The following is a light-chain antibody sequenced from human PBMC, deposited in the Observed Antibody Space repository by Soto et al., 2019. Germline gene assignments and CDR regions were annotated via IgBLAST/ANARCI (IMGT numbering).Light chain of an antibody. CDR2: GAS. J-gene: IGKJ1*01. Sequence: EIVLTQSPGTLSLSPGERATLSCRASQSVSSSYLAWYQQNPGQAPRRLIYGASSRATGIPDRFSGSGSGKDFTLTISRLEPEDFAVYYWQQYGSSPGTFGQGTKVEIK. CDR3: QQYGSSPGT. V-gene: IGKV3-20*01. CDR1: QSVSSSY.